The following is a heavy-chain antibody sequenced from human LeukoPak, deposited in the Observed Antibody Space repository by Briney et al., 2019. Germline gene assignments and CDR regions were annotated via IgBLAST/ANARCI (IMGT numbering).Heavy chain of an antibody. Sequence: PGGSLRLSCAASEFTVSSNYMSWVRQAPGKGLEWVSVIYSGGSTYYADSVKGRFTISRDNSKNTLYLQMNSPRAEDTAVYYCARDYYDSSGYRHDAFDIWGQGTMVTVSS. CDR3: ARDYYDSSGYRHDAFDI. CDR2: IYSGGST. V-gene: IGHV3-53*01. J-gene: IGHJ3*02. CDR1: EFTVSSNY. D-gene: IGHD3-22*01.